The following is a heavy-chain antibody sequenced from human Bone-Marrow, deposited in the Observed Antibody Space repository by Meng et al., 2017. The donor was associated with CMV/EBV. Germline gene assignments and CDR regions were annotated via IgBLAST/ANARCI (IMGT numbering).Heavy chain of an antibody. Sequence: GGSLRLSCAASGFTFSSYGMHWVRQAPGKGLEWVAFIRYDGSNKYYADSVKGRFTISRDNSKNTLYLQMSSLRAEDTAVYYCARKRWNAGSITYYQYAMEVWGQGTMVTVSS. D-gene: IGHD3-3*02. V-gene: IGHV3-30*02. J-gene: IGHJ6*02. CDR3: ARKRWNAGSITYYQYAMEV. CDR2: IRYDGSNK. CDR1: GFTFSSYG.